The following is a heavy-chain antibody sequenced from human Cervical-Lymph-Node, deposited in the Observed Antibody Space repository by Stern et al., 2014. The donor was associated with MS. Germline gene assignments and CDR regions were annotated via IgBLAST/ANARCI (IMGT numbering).Heavy chain of an antibody. J-gene: IGHJ4*02. D-gene: IGHD4-23*01. Sequence: VQLVESGGSLVKTGGSLRLSCAASGFTFSSYSMNWVRQAPGKGLEWGASISSVVSYLYYAVSLKGRFPISRDNAKNSLYLQMNSLRAEDTAVYYCARGRGGNYRYYFDYWGQGTLVTVSS. V-gene: IGHV3-21*01. CDR1: GFTFSSYS. CDR3: ARGRGGNYRYYFDY. CDR2: ISSVVSYL.